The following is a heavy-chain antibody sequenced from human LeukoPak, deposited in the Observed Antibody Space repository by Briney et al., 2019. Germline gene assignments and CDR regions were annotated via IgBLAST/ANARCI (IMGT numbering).Heavy chain of an antibody. J-gene: IGHJ6*03. V-gene: IGHV3-21*01. CDR1: RFTFSTYS. CDR2: ISGSGGST. Sequence: GGSLRLSCAASRFTFSTYSMNWVRQAPGKGLEWVSAISGSGGSTYYADSVKGRFTISRDNAKNSLYLQMNSLRAEDTAVYYCARVRKAYYMDVWGKGTTVTISS. CDR3: ARVRKAYYMDV.